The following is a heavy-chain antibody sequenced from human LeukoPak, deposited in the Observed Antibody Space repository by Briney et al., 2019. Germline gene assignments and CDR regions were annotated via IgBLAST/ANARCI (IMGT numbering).Heavy chain of an antibody. CDR3: ARINFGDDY. Sequence: GGSLRLSCAASGFTVSNNYINWVRQAPGKGLEWVSLIYGSGSADCADSVKGRFTISRDNSMNTVYLQMNSLRAEDTAVYYCARINFGDDYWGQGTLVTVSS. CDR1: GFTVSNNY. CDR2: IYGSGSA. V-gene: IGHV3-66*01. D-gene: IGHD4-17*01. J-gene: IGHJ4*02.